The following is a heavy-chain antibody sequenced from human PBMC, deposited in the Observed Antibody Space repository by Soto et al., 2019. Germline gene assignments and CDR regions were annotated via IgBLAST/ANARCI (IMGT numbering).Heavy chain of an antibody. CDR1: GYTFTSYG. CDR2: ISAYNGNT. J-gene: IGHJ3*02. D-gene: IGHD3-22*01. V-gene: IGHV1-18*01. Sequence: QVQLVQSGAEVKKPGASVKVSCKASGYTFTSYGISWVRQAPGQGLEWMGWISAYNGNTNYAQKLQGRVTMTTDTSPSTAYMELRSLRSDDTAVYYCARVTYYYDSSGYYYAFDIWGQGTMVTVSS. CDR3: ARVTYYYDSSGYYYAFDI.